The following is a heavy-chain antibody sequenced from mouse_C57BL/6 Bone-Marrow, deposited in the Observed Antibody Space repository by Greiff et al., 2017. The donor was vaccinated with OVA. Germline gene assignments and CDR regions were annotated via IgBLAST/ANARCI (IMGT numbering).Heavy chain of an antibody. V-gene: IGHV5-9*01. CDR2: ISGGGGNT. J-gene: IGHJ2*01. CDR3: ARSLLRSPFDY. CDR1: GFTFSSYT. D-gene: IGHD1-2*01. Sequence: VQLKESGGGLVKPGGSLKLSCAASGFTFSSYTMSWVRQTPEKRLEWVATISGGGGNTYYPDSVKGRFTISRDNAKNTLYLQMSSLRSEDTALYYCARSLLRSPFDYWGQGTTLTVSS.